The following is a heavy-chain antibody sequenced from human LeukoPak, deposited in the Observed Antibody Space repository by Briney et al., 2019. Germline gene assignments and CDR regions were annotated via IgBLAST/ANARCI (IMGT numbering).Heavy chain of an antibody. CDR2: INHSGST. V-gene: IGHV4-34*01. D-gene: IGHD5-24*01. CDR3: ARLVSVRPKRHDY. J-gene: IGHJ4*02. Sequence: SETLSLTCAVYDESFTYWSWIRQPPAKGLEWIGEINHSGSTNYNPSLKSRVIISVDTAKNQFSLRLSSVTAADTAVYYCARLVSVRPKRHDYWGQGTLVTVSS. CDR1: DESFTY.